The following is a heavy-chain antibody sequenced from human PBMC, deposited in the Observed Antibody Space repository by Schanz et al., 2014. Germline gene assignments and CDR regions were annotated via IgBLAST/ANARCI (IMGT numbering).Heavy chain of an antibody. CDR3: ANNWNLDY. CDR2: ISYDGSKK. J-gene: IGHJ4*02. Sequence: VQLVESGGGVVQPGRSLRLSCAASGFMFSSYGMHWVRQAPGKGLEWVGVISYDGSKKSYADSVKGRFTISRDNSKNTLYLQMNSLRAEDTAVYYCANNWNLDYWGQGTLVTVSS. CDR1: GFMFSSYG. D-gene: IGHD1-20*01. V-gene: IGHV3-33*08.